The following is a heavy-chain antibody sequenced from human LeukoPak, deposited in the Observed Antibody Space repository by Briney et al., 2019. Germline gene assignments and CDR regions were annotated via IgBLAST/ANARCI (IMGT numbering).Heavy chain of an antibody. CDR3: ARDWTGPNPFDP. V-gene: IGHV1-18*01. J-gene: IGHJ5*02. CDR1: GYTLTELS. CDR2: ISAYNGNT. Sequence: ASVKVSCKVSGYTLTELSMHWVRQAPGQGLEWMGWISAYNGNTNYAQKLQGRVTMTTDTSTSTAYMELRSLRSDDTAVYYCARDWTGPNPFDPWGQGTLVTVSS. D-gene: IGHD3/OR15-3a*01.